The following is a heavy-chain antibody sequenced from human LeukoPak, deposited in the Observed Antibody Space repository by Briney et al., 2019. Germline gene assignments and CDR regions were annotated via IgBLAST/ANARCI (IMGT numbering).Heavy chain of an antibody. D-gene: IGHD2-2*01. V-gene: IGHV3-21*01. CDR3: ARPRLGYCSSTSCYGYFQH. J-gene: IGHJ1*01. CDR2: ISSSNSYI. CDR1: GFTFSSYS. Sequence: TGGSLRLSCAASGFTFSSYSMNWVRQAPGKGLEWVTSISSSNSYIYYADSVKGRFTISSDNDKNSLYLQMNSLRAEDTAVYYCARPRLGYCSSTSCYGYFQHWGQGTLVTVSS.